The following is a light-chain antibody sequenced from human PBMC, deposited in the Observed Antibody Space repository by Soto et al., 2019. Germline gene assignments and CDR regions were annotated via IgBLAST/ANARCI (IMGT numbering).Light chain of an antibody. V-gene: IGKV1-5*03. CDR2: KAS. Sequence: DIQMTQSPSTLSTSVGDRVTITCRASQSISSWLAWYQQKPGKAPKLLIYKASSLESGVPSRFSGSGSGTEITLTTSSLQPDDFATYYCQQYNSYSWTFGPGTKVEIK. CDR1: QSISSW. J-gene: IGKJ1*01. CDR3: QQYNSYSWT.